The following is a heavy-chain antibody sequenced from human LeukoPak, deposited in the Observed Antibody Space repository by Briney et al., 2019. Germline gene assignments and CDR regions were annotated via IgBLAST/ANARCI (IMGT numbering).Heavy chain of an antibody. Sequence: GGSLRLSCAASGFTFSSYSMNWVRQAPGKGLEWVSSISSSSSYIYYADSVKGRFTISRDNAKNSLYLQMNSLRAEDTAMYYCARAPLYYGSGSFDYWGQGTLVTVSS. CDR3: ARAPLYYGSGSFDY. CDR2: ISSSSSYI. V-gene: IGHV3-21*01. J-gene: IGHJ4*02. D-gene: IGHD3-10*01. CDR1: GFTFSSYS.